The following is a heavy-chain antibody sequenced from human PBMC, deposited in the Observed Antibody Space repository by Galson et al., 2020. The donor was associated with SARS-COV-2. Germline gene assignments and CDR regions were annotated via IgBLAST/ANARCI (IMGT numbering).Heavy chain of an antibody. J-gene: IGHJ6*02. D-gene: IGHD4-17*01. CDR3: SRARDYGDTQHYYYGLDV. Sequence: GESLKISCKASGYTFTTYDINWVRQAAGQGLEWMGWMNPNSGNTGLAQKFQGRVTMTRNTSISTAYMELSSLSSEDTAVYYCSRARDYGDTQHYYYGLDVWGQGTTVTVSS. V-gene: IGHV1-8*01. CDR2: MNPNSGNT. CDR1: GYTFTTYD.